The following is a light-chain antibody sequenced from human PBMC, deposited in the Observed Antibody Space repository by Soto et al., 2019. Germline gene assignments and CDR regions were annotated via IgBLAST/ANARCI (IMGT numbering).Light chain of an antibody. CDR2: AAS. V-gene: IGKV1-39*01. CDR1: QNINWY. CDR3: QQSYSAPLT. J-gene: IGKJ4*01. Sequence: DIQMTQSPPSLSASVGDKVTITCRASQNINWYLSWYQQGLGKAPKLLIYAASRLESGVPSTFTGSGSGTEFNVTIASLQPEDFAPYYCQQSYSAPLTCGGGTKVQIK.